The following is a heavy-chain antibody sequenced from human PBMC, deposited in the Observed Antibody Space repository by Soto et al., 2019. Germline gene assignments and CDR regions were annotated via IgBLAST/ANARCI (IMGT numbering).Heavy chain of an antibody. V-gene: IGHV1-69*06. CDR2: VIPIFGTA. D-gene: IGHD3-22*01. Sequence: SVKVSCKASGGTFSSYAISWVRQAPGQGLEWMGGVIPIFGTANYAQKFQGRVTITADKSTSTAYMELSSLRSEDTAVYYCARDSKPTYDSSGSFDYWGQGTLVTVSS. J-gene: IGHJ4*02. CDR3: ARDSKPTYDSSGSFDY. CDR1: GGTFSSYA.